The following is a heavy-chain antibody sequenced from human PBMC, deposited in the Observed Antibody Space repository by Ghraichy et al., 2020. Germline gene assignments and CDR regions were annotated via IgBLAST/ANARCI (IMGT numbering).Heavy chain of an antibody. Sequence: SLRLSCAASGFTFNTYSMNWVRQAPGRGLEWVSSISSSSSYIYYADSVKGRFTISRDNAKNSLYLQLNSLRAEDTAVYYCARDWSAAFDIWGQGTMVTVSS. CDR3: ARDWSAAFDI. D-gene: IGHD3-3*01. J-gene: IGHJ3*02. CDR1: GFTFNTYS. V-gene: IGHV3-21*01. CDR2: ISSSSSYI.